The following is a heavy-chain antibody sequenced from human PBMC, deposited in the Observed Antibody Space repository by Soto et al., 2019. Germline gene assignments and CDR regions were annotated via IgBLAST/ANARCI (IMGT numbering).Heavy chain of an antibody. CDR3: ARGLILWFGELSRRGGYYYYMDV. D-gene: IGHD3-10*01. Sequence: QVQLQQWGAGLLKPSETLSLTCAVYGGAFSGYQWTWIRQTPGKGLEWIGEIKDSGNINYNPSLQSRVTILVETGTKQISLKLSSATAADTAVYYWARGLILWFGELSRRGGYYYYMDVWGKGPTVTVSS. V-gene: IGHV4-34*01. J-gene: IGHJ6*03. CDR2: IKDSGNI. CDR1: GGAFSGYQ.